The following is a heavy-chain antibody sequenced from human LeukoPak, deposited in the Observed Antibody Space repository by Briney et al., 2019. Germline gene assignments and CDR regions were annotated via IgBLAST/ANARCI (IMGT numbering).Heavy chain of an antibody. CDR3: ARVKDCSSTSCYFLVPRDYYYGMDV. D-gene: IGHD2-2*01. V-gene: IGHV3-21*01. J-gene: IGHJ6*02. CDR2: ISSSSXYI. CDR1: GFTFSDYY. Sequence: GGSLRPSCAASGFTFSDYYMXWVRXAPGKXLELVSSISSSSXYIYYADSVKGRFTISRDNAQNSLYLQMNSLRAEDTAVYYCARVKDCSSTSCYFLVPRDYYYGMDVWGQGTTVTVSS.